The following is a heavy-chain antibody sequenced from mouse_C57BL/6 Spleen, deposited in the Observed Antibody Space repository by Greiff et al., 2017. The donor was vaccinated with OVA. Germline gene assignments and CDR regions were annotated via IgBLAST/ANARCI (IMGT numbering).Heavy chain of an antibody. V-gene: IGHV1-7*01. CDR1: GYTFTSYW. Sequence: QVQLQQSGAELAKPGASVKLSCKASGYTFTSYWMHWVKQRPGQGLQWIGYINPSSGYTKYNQKFKDKATLTADKSSSTAYMQLSSLTYEDSAVYYCAVGDYYGSSYDYAMDYWGQGTSVTVSS. J-gene: IGHJ4*01. CDR2: INPSSGYT. D-gene: IGHD1-1*01. CDR3: AVGDYYGSSYDYAMDY.